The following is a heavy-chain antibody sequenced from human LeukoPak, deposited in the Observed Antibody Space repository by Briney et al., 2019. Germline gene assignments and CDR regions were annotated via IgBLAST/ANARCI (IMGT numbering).Heavy chain of an antibody. Sequence: GASVKVSCKASGYTFTGYYMHWVRQAPGQGLEWMGWINPNSGGTNYAQKFQGRVTMTRDTSISTAYMELSRLRSDDTAVYYCARVSEAVVPAANFDYWGQGTLVTVSS. V-gene: IGHV1-2*02. D-gene: IGHD2-2*01. CDR3: ARVSEAVVPAANFDY. CDR1: GYTFTGYY. CDR2: INPNSGGT. J-gene: IGHJ4*02.